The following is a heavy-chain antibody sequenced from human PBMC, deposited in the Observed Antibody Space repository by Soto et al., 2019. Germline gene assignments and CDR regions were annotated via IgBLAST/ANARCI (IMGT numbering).Heavy chain of an antibody. D-gene: IGHD6-13*01. CDR3: ARRIAASGAFDP. CDR2: IYYSGSA. J-gene: IGHJ5*02. Sequence: QMQLQESGPGLVKPSETLSLTCSVSGGSVSDSGSFWGWIRQPPGKGLEWIGTIYYSGSAYYNTSLKSRVSMSVDTSKNQFSLKLISVTAADTAVYFCARRIAASGAFDPWGQGTLVTVSS. CDR1: GGSVSDSGSF. V-gene: IGHV4-39*01.